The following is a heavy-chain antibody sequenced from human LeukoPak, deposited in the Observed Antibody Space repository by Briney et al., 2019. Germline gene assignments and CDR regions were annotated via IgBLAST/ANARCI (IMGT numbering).Heavy chain of an antibody. J-gene: IGHJ4*02. CDR1: GYTLTELS. CDR3: ATYLIAVAGTFDY. D-gene: IGHD6-19*01. CDR2: FDPEDGET. V-gene: IGHV1-24*01. Sequence: ASVKVSCKVSGYTLTELSMHWVRQAPGKGLEWMGGFDPEDGETIYAQKFRGRVTMTEDTSTDTAYMELSSLRSEDTAVYYCATYLIAVAGTFDYWGQGTLVTVSS.